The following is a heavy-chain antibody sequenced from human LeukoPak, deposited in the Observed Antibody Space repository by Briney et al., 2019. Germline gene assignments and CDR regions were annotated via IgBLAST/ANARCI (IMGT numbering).Heavy chain of an antibody. V-gene: IGHV2-5*02. D-gene: IGHD3-22*01. Sequence: SGPTLVKPTQTLTLTCTFSGFSLSTSGVGVGWIRRPPGKALEWLALIYWDDDKRYSPSLKSRLTITKDTSKNQVVLTMTNMDPVDTATYYCAHRLGYYDSSGSDLIADYFDYWGQGTLVTVSS. CDR3: AHRLGYYDSSGSDLIADYFDY. J-gene: IGHJ4*02. CDR2: IYWDDDK. CDR1: GFSLSTSGVG.